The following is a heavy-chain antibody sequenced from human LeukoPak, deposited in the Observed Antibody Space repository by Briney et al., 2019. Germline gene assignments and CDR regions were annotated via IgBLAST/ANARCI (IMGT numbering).Heavy chain of an antibody. D-gene: IGHD2-21*02. CDR1: GFTFSTYT. CDR2: IGNNGGGI. CDR3: VREDTPATANY. V-gene: IGHV3-23*01. J-gene: IGHJ4*02. Sequence: PGGSLRLSCAASGFTFSTYTMYWVRHPPGKRLEWVSIIGNNGGGIHYADSVKGRFTISRDNSKNTLFLQMNSLRAEDAAVYYCVREDTPATANYWGQGTLVTISA.